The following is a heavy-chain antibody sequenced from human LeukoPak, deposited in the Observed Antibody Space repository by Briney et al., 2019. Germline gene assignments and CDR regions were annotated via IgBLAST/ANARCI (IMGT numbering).Heavy chain of an antibody. CDR2: MNPNSGNT. Sequence: ASVKVSCKASGYTFTSYDINWVRQATGQGLEWMGWMNPNSGNTGYAQKFQGRVTMTRNTSISTAYMELSSLRSEDTAVYYCARETKYSGYDRYGMDVWGQGTTVTVSS. V-gene: IGHV1-8*01. D-gene: IGHD5-12*01. CDR3: ARETKYSGYDRYGMDV. CDR1: GYTFTSYD. J-gene: IGHJ6*02.